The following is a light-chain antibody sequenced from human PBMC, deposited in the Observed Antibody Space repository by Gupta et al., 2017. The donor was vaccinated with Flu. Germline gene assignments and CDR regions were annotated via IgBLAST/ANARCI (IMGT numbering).Light chain of an antibody. Sequence: NFMLAQPHSVSESPGKTVIISCTRSSGSIASNYVQWYQQRPGSSPTTVIYEDNQRPSGVPDRFSGSIDSSSNSASLTISGLKTEDEADYYCQSYDTNNDWVFGGGTKLTVL. V-gene: IGLV6-57*01. CDR2: EDN. J-gene: IGLJ3*02. CDR3: QSYDTNNDWV. CDR1: SGSIASNY.